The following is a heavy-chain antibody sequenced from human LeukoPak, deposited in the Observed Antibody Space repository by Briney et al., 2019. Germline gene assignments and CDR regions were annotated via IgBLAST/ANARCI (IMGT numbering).Heavy chain of an antibody. J-gene: IGHJ4*02. Sequence: GASVKVSCKASGYTFTSYYVQWVRQAPGQGLEWMGIINPSGGSTSYAQKFQGRVTMTRDTSTSTVYMELSSLRSEDTAVYYCAKDGFYGDYDYWGQGTLVTVSS. V-gene: IGHV1-46*01. CDR1: GYTFTSYY. CDR2: INPSGGST. D-gene: IGHD4-17*01. CDR3: AKDGFYGDYDY.